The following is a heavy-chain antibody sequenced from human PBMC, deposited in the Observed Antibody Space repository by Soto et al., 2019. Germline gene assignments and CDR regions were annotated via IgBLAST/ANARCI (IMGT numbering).Heavy chain of an antibody. CDR2: ISAYNGNT. V-gene: IGHV1-18*01. CDR1: GYTFTSYG. D-gene: IGHD2-21*02. CDR3: ARASSYCGGDCYYYYGMDV. J-gene: IGHJ6*02. Sequence: QVQLVQSGAEVKKPGASVKVSCKASGYTFTSYGITWVRQAPGQGLEWMGGISAYNGNTNYAQKLQGRVTMTTDTSTSTAYMELRSLRSDDTAVYYCARASSYCGGDCYYYYGMDVGGQGTTVTVSS.